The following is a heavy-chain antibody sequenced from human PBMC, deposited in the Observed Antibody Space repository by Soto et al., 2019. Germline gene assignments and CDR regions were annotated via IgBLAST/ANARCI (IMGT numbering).Heavy chain of an antibody. CDR2: ISAYNGNT. Sequence: ASVKVSCKASGYRFTHYVIHWVRQAPGQGLEWMGWISAYNGNTNYAQKLQGRVTMTTDTSTSTAYMELRSLRPDDTAVYYCARGTDSSSWLDYWGQGTLVTVSS. V-gene: IGHV1-18*01. CDR1: GYRFTHYV. J-gene: IGHJ4*02. CDR3: ARGTDSSSWLDY. D-gene: IGHD6-13*01.